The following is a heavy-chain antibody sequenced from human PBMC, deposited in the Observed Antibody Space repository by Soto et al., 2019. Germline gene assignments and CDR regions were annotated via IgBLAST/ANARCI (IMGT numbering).Heavy chain of an antibody. J-gene: IGHJ4*02. CDR2: IYYSGST. CDR3: ARHTPAISISDH. Sequence: PSETLSLTCTVSGGSISSSSYYWGWIRQPPGKGLEWIGSIYYSGSTYYNPSLKSRVTISVDTSKNQFPLKLSSVTAADTAVYYCARHTPAISISDHWGQGTLVTVS. V-gene: IGHV4-39*01. CDR1: GGSISSSSYY. D-gene: IGHD2-15*01.